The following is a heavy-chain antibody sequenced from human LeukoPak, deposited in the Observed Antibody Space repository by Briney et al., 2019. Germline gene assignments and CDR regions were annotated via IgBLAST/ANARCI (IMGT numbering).Heavy chain of an antibody. V-gene: IGHV3-23*01. J-gene: IGHJ4*02. CDR1: GFMFSSYA. CDR3: AKSRGSYWVPEFDY. CDR2: ISGSGGST. Sequence: GGSLRLSCAASGFMFSSYAMSWVRQAPGKGLEWVSAISGSGGSTYYADSVKGRFTISRDNSKNTLYLQMNSLRAEDTAIYYCAKSRGSYWVPEFDYWGQGTLVTVSS. D-gene: IGHD1-26*01.